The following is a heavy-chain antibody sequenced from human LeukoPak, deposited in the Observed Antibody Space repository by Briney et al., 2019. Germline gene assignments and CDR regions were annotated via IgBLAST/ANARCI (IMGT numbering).Heavy chain of an antibody. D-gene: IGHD4-17*01. J-gene: IGHJ5*02. Sequence: SGGSLRLSCVVSGFTVSSNYMSWFRQAPGKGLEWVSAISGSGGSTFYADSVKGRFTISRDNSKNTLYLQMNSLRAEDTAVYYCAKSYTVTQLRNWFDPWGQGTLVTVSS. CDR1: GFTVSSNY. CDR2: ISGSGGST. V-gene: IGHV3-23*01. CDR3: AKSYTVTQLRNWFDP.